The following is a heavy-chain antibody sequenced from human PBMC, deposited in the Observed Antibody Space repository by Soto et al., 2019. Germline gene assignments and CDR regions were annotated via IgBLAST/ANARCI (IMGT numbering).Heavy chain of an antibody. CDR3: ARDRVVYYYGSGSSSHYYYYGMDV. CDR2: IYYSGST. Sequence: SETLSLTCTVSGGSISSGDYYWSWIRQPPGKGLEWIGYIYYSGSTYYNPSLKSRVTISVDTSKNQFSLKLSSVTAADTAVYYCARDRVVYYYGSGSSSHYYYYGMDVWGQGTTVTVSS. D-gene: IGHD3-10*01. V-gene: IGHV4-30-4*01. J-gene: IGHJ6*02. CDR1: GGSISSGDYY.